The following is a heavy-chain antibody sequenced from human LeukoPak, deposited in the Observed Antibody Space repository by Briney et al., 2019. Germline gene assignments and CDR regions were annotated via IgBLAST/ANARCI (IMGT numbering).Heavy chain of an antibody. CDR3: ARAGELEGRSYYYYGMDV. CDR1: GFAFIAHA. D-gene: IGHD1-1*01. CDR2: VTGGGVST. V-gene: IGHV3-23*01. Sequence: GGSLRLSWAASGFAFIAHAMTWFRQAPGKGLEWVSAVTGGGVSTYYAASVKGRFTISRDNSKNTLYLQMNSLRAEDTALYYCARAGELEGRSYYYYGMDVWGQGTTVTVSS. J-gene: IGHJ6*02.